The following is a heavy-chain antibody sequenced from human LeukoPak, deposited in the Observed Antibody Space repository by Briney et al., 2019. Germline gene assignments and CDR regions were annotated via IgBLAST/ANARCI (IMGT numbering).Heavy chain of an antibody. V-gene: IGHV5-51*01. D-gene: IGHD3-3*01. CDR2: IYPGDSDT. J-gene: IGHJ3*02. CDR1: GYTFSTSW. CDR3: TRNRVGVLEWLSRWDAFDI. Sequence: GESLKISCKASGYTFSTSWIGWVRQMPGKGLEWMGIIYPGDSDTRYSPSFQGQVTISVDRSITTAYLQWSSLKASDTAMYYCTRNRVGVLEWLSRWDAFDIWGQGTMVIVST.